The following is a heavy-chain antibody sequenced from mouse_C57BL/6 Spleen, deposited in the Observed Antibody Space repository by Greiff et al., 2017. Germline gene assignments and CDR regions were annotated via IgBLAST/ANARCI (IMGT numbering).Heavy chain of an antibody. CDR1: GFTFTDYY. J-gene: IGHJ3*01. CDR3: ARDDSSFAD. V-gene: IGHV7-3*01. Sequence: DVQLVESGGGLVQPGGSLSLSCAASGFTFTDYYMSWVRQPPGKALEWLGFIRHKANGYTTEYSASVKGRFTISRDNSQSILYLQMNALRAEDSATYYCARDDSSFADWGQGTLVTVSA. CDR2: IRHKANGYTT.